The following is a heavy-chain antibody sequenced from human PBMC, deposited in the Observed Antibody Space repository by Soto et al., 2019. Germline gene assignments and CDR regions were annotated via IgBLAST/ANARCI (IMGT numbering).Heavy chain of an antibody. CDR3: AKNYGNAFDL. Sequence: QVQLQESGPGLVKPSETLSLTCTVSGGSISSYYWSWIRQPPGKGLEWIGYVYYSGSTTYNPSLTSRVTISVDPSKNQFSLKLRSVTAADTAVYYCAKNYGNAFDLWGQGTMVTVSS. CDR2: VYYSGST. V-gene: IGHV4-59*01. D-gene: IGHD3-10*01. CDR1: GGSISSYY. J-gene: IGHJ3*01.